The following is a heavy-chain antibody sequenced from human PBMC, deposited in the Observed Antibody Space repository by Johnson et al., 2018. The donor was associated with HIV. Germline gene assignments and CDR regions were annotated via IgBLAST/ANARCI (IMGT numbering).Heavy chain of an antibody. D-gene: IGHD6-13*01. J-gene: IGHJ3*02. CDR3: ATDGPCSTSWYCTFDI. Sequence: VQLVESGGGVVQPGRSLRLSCAASGFTFSSYGMHWVRQAPGKGLEWVAVISYDGSNKFYAESVKGRFSISRDNSKNTLYLQMNSLRADDTAVYYCATDGPCSTSWYCTFDIWGQGTMVTVSS. CDR2: ISYDGSNK. V-gene: IGHV3-30*03. CDR1: GFTFSSYG.